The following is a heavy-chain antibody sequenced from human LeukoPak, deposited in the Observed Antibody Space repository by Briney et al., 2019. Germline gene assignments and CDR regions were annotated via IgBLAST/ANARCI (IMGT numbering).Heavy chain of an antibody. V-gene: IGHV3-66*04. J-gene: IGHJ4*02. Sequence: GGSLRLSCGVSGMTFDRHGMHWVRQAPGKGLEWVSVIYSGGSTYYADSVKGRFTISRDNSKNTLYLQMNSLRAEDTAVYYCAQQLYSSGWHLDYWGQGTLVTVSS. D-gene: IGHD6-19*01. CDR3: AQQLYSSGWHLDY. CDR2: IYSGGST. CDR1: GMTFDRHG.